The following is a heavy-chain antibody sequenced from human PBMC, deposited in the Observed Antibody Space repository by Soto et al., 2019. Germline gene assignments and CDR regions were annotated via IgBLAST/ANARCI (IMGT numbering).Heavy chain of an antibody. CDR3: ARDRGSYGYVN. V-gene: IGHV3-23*01. D-gene: IGHD3-16*01. CDR2: ISGSGNAT. Sequence: EVLLLESGGGLVQPGGSLRLSCATSGFSFRNHAMTWFRQAPGKGLEWVSSISGSGNATYYADSVKGRFTISRDNFKTTLSLQMNSLTGHDTALYYCARDRGSYGYVNWGQGTLVTVS. CDR1: GFSFRNHA. J-gene: IGHJ4*02.